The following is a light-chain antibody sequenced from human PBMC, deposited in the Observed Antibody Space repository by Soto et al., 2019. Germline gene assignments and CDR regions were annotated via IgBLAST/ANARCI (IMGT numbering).Light chain of an antibody. J-gene: IGKJ5*01. CDR3: QQYNTYPIT. CDR2: AAS. CDR1: QGINNW. Sequence: DIQMTQSPSSLSAFVGDRVTITCRASQGINNWLAWYQRKPGKAPKSLIYAASTLQSGVSSRFSGSGSGTYFTLTISSLQPEDFATYYCQQYNTYPITFGQGTRLEIK. V-gene: IGKV1D-16*01.